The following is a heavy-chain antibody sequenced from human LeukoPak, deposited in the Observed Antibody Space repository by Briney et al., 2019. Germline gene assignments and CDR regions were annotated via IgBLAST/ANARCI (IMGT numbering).Heavy chain of an antibody. V-gene: IGHV4-61*08. CDR2: IYYSGST. CDR3: ARTPHGEHKTYYYYYYMDV. CDR1: GGSISSGGYY. J-gene: IGHJ6*03. Sequence: TSETLSLTCTVSGGSISSGGYYWSWIRQPPGKGLEWIGYIYYSGSTNYNPSLKSRVTISVDTSKNQFSLKLSSVTAADTAVYYCARTPHGEHKTYYYYYYMDVWGKGTTVTVSS. D-gene: IGHD3-10*01.